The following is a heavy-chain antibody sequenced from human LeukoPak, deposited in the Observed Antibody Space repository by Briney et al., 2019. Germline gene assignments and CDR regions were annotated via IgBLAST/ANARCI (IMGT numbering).Heavy chain of an antibody. Sequence: SETLSLTCAVYGGSFSGYYWSWIRQPPGKGLEWIGEINHSGSTNYNPSLKSRVTISVDTSKNQFSLKLSSVTAADTAVYYCARVSSRRLPPTYSYDRRNYFDYWGQGTLVTVSS. V-gene: IGHV4-34*01. J-gene: IGHJ4*02. D-gene: IGHD3-22*01. CDR2: INHSGST. CDR1: GGSFSGYY. CDR3: ARVSSRRLPPTYSYDRRNYFDY.